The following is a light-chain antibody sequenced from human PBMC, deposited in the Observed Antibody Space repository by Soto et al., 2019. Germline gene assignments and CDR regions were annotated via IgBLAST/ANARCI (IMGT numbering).Light chain of an antibody. CDR2: DVT. CDR3: SSYTSSSTPYV. CDR1: SSDVGGYNY. Sequence: QSVLTQPASGSGSPGQSITISCTGTSSDVGGYNYVSWYQQHPVKAPKLMIYDVTNRPSGVSDRLSGSKSGNTASLTISGLQAEDEADYYCSSYTSSSTPYVFGTGTKVTVL. J-gene: IGLJ1*01. V-gene: IGLV2-14*01.